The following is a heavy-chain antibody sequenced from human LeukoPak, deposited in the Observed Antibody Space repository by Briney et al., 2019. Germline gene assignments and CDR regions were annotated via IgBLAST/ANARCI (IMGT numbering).Heavy chain of an antibody. CDR2: ISGSGGST. V-gene: IGHV3-23*01. J-gene: IGHJ4*02. CDR1: GFTFSSYA. CDR3: AKGGVVVPAAPFDY. D-gene: IGHD2-2*01. Sequence: GGSLRLSCAASGFTFSSYAMSWVRQAPGKGLEWVSAISGSGGSTYYADSVKDRFTISRDNSKNTLYLQMNSLRAEDTAVYYCAKGGVVVPAAPFDYWGQGTPVTVSS.